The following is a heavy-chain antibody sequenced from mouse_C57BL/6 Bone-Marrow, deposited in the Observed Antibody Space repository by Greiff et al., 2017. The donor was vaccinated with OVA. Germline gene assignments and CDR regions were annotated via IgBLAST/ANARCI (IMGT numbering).Heavy chain of an antibody. CDR2: IWGVGST. D-gene: IGHD2-3*01. CDR1: GFSLTSYG. V-gene: IGHV2-6*01. CDR3: AILYDSWFAY. Sequence: VKLVESGPGLVAPSQSLSITCTVSGFSLTSYGVDWVRQSPGKGLEWLGVIWGVGSTNYNSALKSRLSISKDNSKSQVFLKMNSLQTYDTAMYYCAILYDSWFAYWGQGTLVTVSA. J-gene: IGHJ3*01.